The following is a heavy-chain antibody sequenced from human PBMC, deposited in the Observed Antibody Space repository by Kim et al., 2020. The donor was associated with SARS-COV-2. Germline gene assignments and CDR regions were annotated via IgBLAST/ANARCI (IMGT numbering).Heavy chain of an antibody. V-gene: IGHV4-59*01. CDR3: ARDPQGDYGHLDY. CDR2: IYYSGST. J-gene: IGHJ4*02. Sequence: SETLSRTCTVSGGSISSYYWSWIRQPPGKGLEWIGYIYYSGSTNYNPSLKSRVTISVDTSKNQFSLKLSSVTAADTAVYYCARDPQGDYGHLDYWGQGTLVTVSS. CDR1: GGSISSYY. D-gene: IGHD2-21*01.